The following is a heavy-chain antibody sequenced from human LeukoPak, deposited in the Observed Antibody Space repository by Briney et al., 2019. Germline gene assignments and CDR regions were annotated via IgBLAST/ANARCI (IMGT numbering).Heavy chain of an antibody. J-gene: IGHJ4*02. D-gene: IGHD4-23*01. CDR2: IYWNDDK. CDR1: GFSLSTSGVG. V-gene: IGHV2-5*01. CDR3: AHRGYGGNSVDY. Sequence: KESGPTLMKPTQTLTLTCTFSGFSLSTSGVGVGWIRQPPGKPLEWLALIYWNDDKRYSPSLKSRLTITKDTSKNQVVLTMTNMDPVDTATYYCAHRGYGGNSVDYWGQGTLVTVSS.